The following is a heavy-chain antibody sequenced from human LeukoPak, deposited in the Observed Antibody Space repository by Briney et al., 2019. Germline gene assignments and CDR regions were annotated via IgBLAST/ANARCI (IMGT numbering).Heavy chain of an antibody. J-gene: IGHJ6*02. CDR3: ARRLKSRYCSSTSCYGYYYYGMDV. CDR2: IYYSGST. V-gene: IGHV4-30-4*01. Sequence: PSQTLSLTCTVSGGSISSGDYYWSWIRQPPGTGLEWLGYIYYSGSTYYNPSLKSRVTISVDTSKNQFSLKLSSVTAADTAVYYCARRLKSRYCSSTSCYGYYYYGMDVWGQGTTVTVSS. CDR1: GGSISSGDYY. D-gene: IGHD2-2*01.